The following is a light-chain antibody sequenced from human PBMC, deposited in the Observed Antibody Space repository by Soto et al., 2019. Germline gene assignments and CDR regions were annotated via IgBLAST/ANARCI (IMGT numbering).Light chain of an antibody. CDR3: QQYNNWPQL. V-gene: IGKV3-15*01. Sequence: EIVMTQSPATLSVSPGERATLSCRASQSVSSNLVWYQQKPGQAPRLLIYGASTRATGIPARFSGSGSGTEFTLTISSLQSEDFAVYYCQQYNNWPQLFGGGTKVEIK. CDR2: GAS. CDR1: QSVSSN. J-gene: IGKJ4*01.